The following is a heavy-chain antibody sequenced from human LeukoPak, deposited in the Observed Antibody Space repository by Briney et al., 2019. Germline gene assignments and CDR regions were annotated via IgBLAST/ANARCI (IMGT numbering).Heavy chain of an antibody. D-gene: IGHD3-22*01. CDR2: IYAGGST. Sequence: GGSLRLSCAAPGFTVSSNYMSWVRQAPGKGLEWVSIIYAGGSTYYADSVKGRFTISRDNSKNTLYLQMNSLRAEDTAVYYCARLDYYDSSGYYQYYFDYWGQGTLVTVSS. CDR1: GFTVSSNY. V-gene: IGHV3-53*01. CDR3: ARLDYYDSSGYYQYYFDY. J-gene: IGHJ4*02.